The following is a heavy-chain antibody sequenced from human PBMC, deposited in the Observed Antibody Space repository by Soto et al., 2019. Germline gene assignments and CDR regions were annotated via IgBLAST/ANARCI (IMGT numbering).Heavy chain of an antibody. V-gene: IGHV3-48*01. J-gene: IGHJ3*02. CDR2: ISSSSSTI. CDR1: GFTFSSYS. CDR3: ARDGGDSSSWYFAFDI. Sequence: EVQLVESGGGLVQPGGSLRLSCAASGFTFSSYSMNWVRQAPGKGLEWVSYISSSSSTIYYADSVKGRFTISRDNAKNSLYLQMNGLRAEDTAVYYCARDGGDSSSWYFAFDIWGQGTMVTVSS. D-gene: IGHD6-13*01.